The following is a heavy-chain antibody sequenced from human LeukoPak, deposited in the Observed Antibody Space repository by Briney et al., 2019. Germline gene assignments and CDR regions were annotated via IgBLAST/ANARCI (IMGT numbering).Heavy chain of an antibody. CDR1: GGSISSGGYS. CDR3: AREGRDGYNPGDRGAFDI. Sequence: SETLSLTCAVSGGSISSGGYSWSWIRQPPGKGLEWIGYIYHSGSTYYNPSLKSRVTISVDKSKNQISLRLSSVTAADTAVYYCAREGRDGYNPGDRGAFDIWGQGTIVTVSS. V-gene: IGHV4-30-2*01. J-gene: IGHJ3*02. D-gene: IGHD5-24*01. CDR2: IYHSGST.